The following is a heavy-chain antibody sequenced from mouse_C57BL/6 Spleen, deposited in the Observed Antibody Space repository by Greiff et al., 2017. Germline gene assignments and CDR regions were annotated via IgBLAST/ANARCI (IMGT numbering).Heavy chain of an antibody. V-gene: IGHV1-64*01. Sequence: VQLQQPGAELVKPGASVRLSCKASGYTFTSYWMHWVKQGPGQGLGWIGMIHPNSGSTNYNEKFKSKATLTVDKSSSTAYMPLSILTSEDSAVYYCARDTTVDYAMDYWGQGTSVTVSS. D-gene: IGHD1-1*01. CDR1: GYTFTSYW. CDR3: ARDTTVDYAMDY. J-gene: IGHJ4*01. CDR2: IHPNSGST.